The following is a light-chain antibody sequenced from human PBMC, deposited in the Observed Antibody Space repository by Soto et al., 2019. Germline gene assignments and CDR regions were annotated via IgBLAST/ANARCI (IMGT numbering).Light chain of an antibody. CDR2: ATS. CDR3: QQRSSWPFT. V-gene: IGKV3-11*01. Sequence: EVVLTQSPATLSLSPGEGATLSCRASQSIGNYLAWYQQKPGQAPRLLIYATSNRATGIPARFSGRGSGTDFTLTISSLEHEDFAFYYCQQRSSWPFTFGPGTKVDIK. CDR1: QSIGNY. J-gene: IGKJ3*01.